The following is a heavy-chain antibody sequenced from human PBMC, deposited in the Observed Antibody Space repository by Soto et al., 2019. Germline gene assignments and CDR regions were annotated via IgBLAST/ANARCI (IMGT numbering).Heavy chain of an antibody. CDR2: IRGTT. D-gene: IGHD2-21*01. CDR3: ARDDSFAFDI. Sequence: PVGSLRLSCAASGFTFTSYSMNWVRQAPGKGLEWVSYIRGTTHYADPVKGRFTISRDNARSSLYLQMNSLRADDTAVYYCARDDSFAFDIWGQGTMVTVSS. V-gene: IGHV3-48*01. J-gene: IGHJ3*02. CDR1: GFTFTSYS.